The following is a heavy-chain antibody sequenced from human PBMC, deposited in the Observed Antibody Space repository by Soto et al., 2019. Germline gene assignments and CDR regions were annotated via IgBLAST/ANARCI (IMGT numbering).Heavy chain of an antibody. CDR2: IYHSGST. J-gene: IGHJ4*02. CDR3: ARRYGPGFDY. Sequence: SETLSLTCTVSGGSISSFFYSWSWIRQPPGKGLEWIGYIYHSGSTYYNPSLKSRVTISVDTSKNQFSLKLSSVTAADTAVYYCARRYGPGFDYWGQGTLVTVSS. V-gene: IGHV4-30-2*01. CDR1: GGSISSFFYS. D-gene: IGHD4-17*01.